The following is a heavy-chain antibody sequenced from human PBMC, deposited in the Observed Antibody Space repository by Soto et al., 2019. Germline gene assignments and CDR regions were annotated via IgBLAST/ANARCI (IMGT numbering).Heavy chain of an antibody. CDR1: GDSVSSNTAA. V-gene: IGHV6-1*01. Sequence: QVHLQKSGPGLVKPSQTLSLTCAISGDSVSSNTAALNCIRSSPSRGLEWLGRTYYRSNWRHDYAVSVKSRITVNPDTSKNHFSMHLNSVTPDDTAVYYCARGVAGSGFDLWGQGTLVTVSS. CDR3: ARGVAGSGFDL. D-gene: IGHD6-19*01. CDR2: TYYRSNWRH. J-gene: IGHJ4*02.